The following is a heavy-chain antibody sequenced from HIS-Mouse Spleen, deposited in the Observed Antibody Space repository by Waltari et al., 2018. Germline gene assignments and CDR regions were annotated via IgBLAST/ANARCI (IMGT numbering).Heavy chain of an antibody. CDR1: VVPLRSSSYY. J-gene: IGHJ2*01. V-gene: IGHV4-39*07. Sequence: QLQLQESGPGLVKPSETLSLTCTVPVVPLRSSSYYLGWIRHPPGQGLEWIGSIDYSGRTYYNPSLKSRVTISVDTSKHQFSLKLSSVTAADTAVYYCAREIPYSSSWYDWYFDLWGRGTLVTVSS. CDR3: AREIPYSSSWYDWYFDL. CDR2: IDYSGRT. D-gene: IGHD6-13*01.